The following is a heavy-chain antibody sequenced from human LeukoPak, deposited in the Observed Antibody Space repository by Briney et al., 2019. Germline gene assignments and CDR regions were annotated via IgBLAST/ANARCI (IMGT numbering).Heavy chain of an antibody. J-gene: IGHJ4*02. Sequence: GGSLRLSCTASGFTFGDYAMSWVRQAPGKGLEWVGFIRSKAYGGTTEYAASVKGRFTISRDDSKSIAYLQMNSLKTEDTAVYYCTTGKWNSGYCFDYWGQGTLVTVSS. CDR1: GFTFGDYA. D-gene: IGHD3-22*01. CDR3: TTGKWNSGYCFDY. V-gene: IGHV3-49*04. CDR2: IRSKAYGGTT.